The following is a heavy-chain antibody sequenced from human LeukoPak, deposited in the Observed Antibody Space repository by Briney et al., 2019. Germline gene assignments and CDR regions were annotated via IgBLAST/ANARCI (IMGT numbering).Heavy chain of an antibody. J-gene: IGHJ4*02. CDR3: AKDKDTMVRGVTYYFDY. CDR1: GFTFGDYA. V-gene: IGHV3-9*01. CDR2: ISWNSGSI. D-gene: IGHD3-10*01. Sequence: PGGSLRLSCAASGFTFGDYAMHWVRQAPGKGLEWVSGISWNSGSIGYADSVKGRSTISRDNAKNSLYLQMNSLRAEDTALYYCAKDKDTMVRGVTYYFDYWGQGTLVTVSS.